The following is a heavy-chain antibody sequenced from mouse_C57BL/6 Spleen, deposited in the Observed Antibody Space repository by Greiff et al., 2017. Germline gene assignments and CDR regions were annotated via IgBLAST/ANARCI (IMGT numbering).Heavy chain of an antibody. CDR1: GYSFTSYY. D-gene: IGHD2-2*01. CDR3: AREPIDYGYDGGLDD. J-gene: IGHJ4*01. CDR2: IYPGSGNT. Sequence: QVQLKQSGPELVKPGASVKISCKASGYSFTSYYIHWVKQRPGQGLEWIGWIYPGSGNTKYNEKFKGKATLTADTSSSTAYMQLSSLTSEDSAVYYCAREPIDYGYDGGLDDWGQGTSVTVSS. V-gene: IGHV1-66*01.